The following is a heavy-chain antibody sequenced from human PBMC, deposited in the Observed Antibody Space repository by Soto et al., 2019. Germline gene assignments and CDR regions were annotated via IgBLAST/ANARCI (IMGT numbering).Heavy chain of an antibody. V-gene: IGHV1-8*01. D-gene: IGHD3-9*01. CDR1: GYTFTSYD. J-gene: IGHJ4*02. CDR3: ARDQKDYKVLRYFDWLFPPLFDY. Sequence: GASVKVSCKASGYTFTSYDINWVRQATGQGLEWMGWMNPNSGNTSYAQKFQGRVTMTRDTSTSTVYMELSSLRSEDTAVYYCARDQKDYKVLRYFDWLFPPLFDYWGQGTLVTVSS. CDR2: MNPNSGNT.